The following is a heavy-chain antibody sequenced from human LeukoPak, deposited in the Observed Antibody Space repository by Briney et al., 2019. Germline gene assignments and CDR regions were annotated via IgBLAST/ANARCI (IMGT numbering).Heavy chain of an antibody. CDR1: GFTFSSYS. J-gene: IGHJ4*02. CDR3: ARGDPSSSSFDY. D-gene: IGHD6-6*01. V-gene: IGHV3-21*01. Sequence: GGSLRLSCAASGFTFSSYSMNWVRQAPGKGLEWVSSISSSSSYIYYADSVKGRFTVSRDNAKNSLYLQMNSLRAEDTAVYYCARGDPSSSSFDYWGQGTLVTVS. CDR2: ISSSSSYI.